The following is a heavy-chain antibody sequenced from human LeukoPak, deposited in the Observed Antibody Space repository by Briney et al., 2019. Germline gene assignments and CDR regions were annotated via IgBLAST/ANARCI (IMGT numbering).Heavy chain of an antibody. J-gene: IGHJ3*02. V-gene: IGHV3-48*03. CDR2: ISSSGSTI. CDR1: VFTFSRYE. CDR3: ASTTPRTQFAFDI. Sequence: GSLRLSCAASVFTFSRYEVNSVRQAPGKGREWGSYISSSGSTIYYADSVKGRFTISRDNAKNSLYLQMNSLRAEDTAVYYCASTTPRTQFAFDIWGQGTMVTVSS. D-gene: IGHD1-26*01.